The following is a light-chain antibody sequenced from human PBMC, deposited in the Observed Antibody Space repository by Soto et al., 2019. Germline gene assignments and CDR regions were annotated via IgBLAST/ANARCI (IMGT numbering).Light chain of an antibody. V-gene: IGKV3-11*01. CDR1: QSVNKY. CDR2: DAS. CDR3: QQRSDWPPIT. Sequence: IVLTQSASTLSLSPGERATLSCRASQSVNKYLAWYRQKPGQPPRLLIYDASYRATGIPDRFSGSGSGTDFTLTISSLEPEDFAVYYCQQRSDWPPITFGQGTRLEVK. J-gene: IGKJ5*01.